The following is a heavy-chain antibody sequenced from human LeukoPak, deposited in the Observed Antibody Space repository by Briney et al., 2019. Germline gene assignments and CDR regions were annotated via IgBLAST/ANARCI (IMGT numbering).Heavy chain of an antibody. Sequence: GGSLRLSCEASGFTFRNSPMSWVRQAPGKGLEWISAISGGDGSTYHADSVRGRFTISSDNSKNTLYLQINSLRAEDTAVYYCAKRYSGSGSNFNPLENWGQGTLVTVSS. D-gene: IGHD3-10*01. CDR3: AKRYSGSGSNFNPLEN. V-gene: IGHV3-23*01. CDR1: GFTFRNSP. J-gene: IGHJ4*02. CDR2: ISGGDGST.